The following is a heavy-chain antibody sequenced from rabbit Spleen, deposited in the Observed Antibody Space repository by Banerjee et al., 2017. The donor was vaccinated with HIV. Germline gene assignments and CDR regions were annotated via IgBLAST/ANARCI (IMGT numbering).Heavy chain of an antibody. CDR3: ARDTGSSFSSYGMDL. CDR2: IYAGSSGAT. Sequence: QSLEESGGGLVKPGASLTLTCKASGFSFNSGYDMCWVRQAPGKGLEWIGCIYAGSSGATYSATWAKGRFTCSKTSSTTVTLQMTSLTVADTATYFCARDTGSSFSSYGMDLWGQGTLVTVS. V-gene: IGHV1S40*01. J-gene: IGHJ6*01. D-gene: IGHD8-1*01. CDR1: GFSFNSGYD.